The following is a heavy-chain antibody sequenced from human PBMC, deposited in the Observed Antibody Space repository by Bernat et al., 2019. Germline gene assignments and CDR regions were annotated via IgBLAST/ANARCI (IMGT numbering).Heavy chain of an antibody. Sequence: EVQLLESGGGLVQPGGSLRLSCAASGFTVCSYSMNWVRQAPGKGLGWVSSISSSSSYIYYADSVKGRFTISRANAKNSLYLQMNSLRAEDTAVYYCARGGGSYYATWFDPWGQGTLVTVSS. V-gene: IGHV3-21*02. CDR1: GFTVCSYS. J-gene: IGHJ5*02. CDR3: ARGGGSYYATWFDP. D-gene: IGHD1-26*01. CDR2: ISSSSSYI.